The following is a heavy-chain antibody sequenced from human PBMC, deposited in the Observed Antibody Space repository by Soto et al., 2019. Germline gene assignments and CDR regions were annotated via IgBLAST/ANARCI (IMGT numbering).Heavy chain of an antibody. CDR1: GGTFSSYA. CDR3: ARGDTAMVNLDYYYYYGMDV. J-gene: IGHJ6*02. D-gene: IGHD5-18*01. V-gene: IGHV1-69*12. CDR2: IIPIFGTA. Sequence: QVQLVQSGAEVKKPGSSVKVSCKASGGTFSSYAISWVRQAPGQGLEWMGGIIPIFGTANYAQKFQGRVTITADESTSTAYIELSSLRSEDTAVYYCARGDTAMVNLDYYYYYGMDVWGQGTTVTVSS.